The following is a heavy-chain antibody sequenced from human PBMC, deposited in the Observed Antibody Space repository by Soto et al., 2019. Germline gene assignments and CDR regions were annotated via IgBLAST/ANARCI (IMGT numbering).Heavy chain of an antibody. CDR3: AKDSGRGSADYYFDN. CDR1: GFTFSSYG. CDR2: ISYDGSDK. J-gene: IGHJ4*02. D-gene: IGHD3-10*01. V-gene: IGHV3-30*18. Sequence: QVHLVESGGGVVQPGRSLRLSCAASGFTFSSYGMHWVRQAPGKGLEWVAVISYDGSDKYHADSVKGRFTVSRDNSKKTLYLQMNSLRAEDTAVYYCAKDSGRGSADYYFDNWGLGTLVTVSS.